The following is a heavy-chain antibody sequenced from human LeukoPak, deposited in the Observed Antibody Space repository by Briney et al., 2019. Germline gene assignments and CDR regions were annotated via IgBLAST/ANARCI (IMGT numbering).Heavy chain of an antibody. J-gene: IGHJ4*02. D-gene: IGHD7-27*01. CDR1: GFTFRNYA. CDR3: ARHWGFDY. V-gene: IGHV3-30*04. Sequence: PGGSLGLSCAASGFTFRNYAMHWVRQAPGKGLEWVTTVSNDGRNIFYTDSVKGRFTITRDNSKDTLYLQMNSLRIEDTALYYCARHWGFDYWGQGALVTVSS. CDR2: VSNDGRNI.